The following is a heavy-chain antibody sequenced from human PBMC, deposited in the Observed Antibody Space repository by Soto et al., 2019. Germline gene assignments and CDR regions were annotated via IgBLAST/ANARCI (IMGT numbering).Heavy chain of an antibody. CDR3: AKKGALRPSNHIYELDV. Sequence: EVQLLESGGGLVQRGGSLRLSCAASGFTFSSCAMGWVRQAPGKGLEWVSSISGSGATTYYADSVKGRFTISRDNSRDTLNLEINNVGGDDTAVYYCAKKGALRPSNHIYELDVWGQGTTVTVSS. D-gene: IGHD5-12*01. J-gene: IGHJ6*02. CDR1: GFTFSSCA. V-gene: IGHV3-23*01. CDR2: ISGSGATT.